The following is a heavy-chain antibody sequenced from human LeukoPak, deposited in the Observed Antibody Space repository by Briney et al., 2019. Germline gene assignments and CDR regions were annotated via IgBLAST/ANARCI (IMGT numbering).Heavy chain of an antibody. CDR3: AKVEYTTSWYGVGSLDY. J-gene: IGHJ4*02. CDR1: GFTFSSYA. Sequence: GGSLRLSCAASGFTFSSYAMHWVRQAPGKGLEWVAFIRYDGSNKYYADSVKGRFIISRDNSKDTLYLQMNSLRAEDTAVYYCAKVEYTTSWYGVGSLDYWGQGTLVTVSS. D-gene: IGHD6-13*01. V-gene: IGHV3-30*02. CDR2: IRYDGSNK.